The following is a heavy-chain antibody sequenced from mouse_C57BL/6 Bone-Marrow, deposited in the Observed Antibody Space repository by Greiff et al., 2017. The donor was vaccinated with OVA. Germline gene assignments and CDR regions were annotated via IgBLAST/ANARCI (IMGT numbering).Heavy chain of an antibody. D-gene: IGHD1-1*01. CDR1: GFNIKNTY. CDR2: IDPANGNT. J-gene: IGHJ4*01. CDR3: ANYYGSSYWAMDY. V-gene: IGHV14-3*01. Sequence: VHVKQSVAELVRPGASVKLSCTASGFNIKNTYMHWVKQRPEQGLEWIGRIDPANGNTKYAPKFQGKATITADTSSNTAYLQLSSLTSEDTAIYYCANYYGSSYWAMDYWGQGTSVTVSS.